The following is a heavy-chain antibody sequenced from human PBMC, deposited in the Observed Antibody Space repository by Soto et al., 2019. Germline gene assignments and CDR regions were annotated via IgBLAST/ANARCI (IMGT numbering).Heavy chain of an antibody. CDR3: ARYKDRLQLGVNYYVILDV. D-gene: IGHD1-26*01. V-gene: IGHV1-69*12. J-gene: IGHJ6*02. CDR2: IMPVFRRP. Sequence: QVQLVQSGAEVKKPGSSVKVSCKASGGTFRTSAISWVRQAPGQGLEWVGGIMPVFRRPKYAQNFQDRVTITADESTSTAYMELNSLRSDDTAVYYGARYKDRLQLGVNYYVILDVLGQGTAVTVSS. CDR1: GGTFRTSA.